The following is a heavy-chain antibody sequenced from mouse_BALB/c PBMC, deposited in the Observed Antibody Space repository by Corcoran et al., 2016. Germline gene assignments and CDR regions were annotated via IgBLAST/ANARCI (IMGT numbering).Heavy chain of an antibody. V-gene: IGHV14-3*02. CDR3: ARWDWYFDV. CDR2: IDPANGNT. CDR1: GFNIKDTY. J-gene: IGHJ1*01. Sequence: EVQLQQSGAELVKPGASVKLSCTASGFNIKDTYMHWVKQRPEQGLEWIGRIDPANGNTKYDPKFQGTATITEDTSSNTAYLQLSSLTSEDTAVYYCARWDWYFDVWGAGTTVTVSS.